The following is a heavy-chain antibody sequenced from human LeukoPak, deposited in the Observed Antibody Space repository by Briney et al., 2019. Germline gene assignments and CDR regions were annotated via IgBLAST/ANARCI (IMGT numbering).Heavy chain of an antibody. D-gene: IGHD6-19*01. V-gene: IGHV4-4*02. Sequence: KSSETLSLTCAVSGGSISSSNWWSWVRQPPGQGLGWIGEIYHSGSTNYNPSLKSRVTISVDKSKNQFSLKLSSVTAADTAVYYCARRGSGWYFPSDYWGQGTLVTVSS. J-gene: IGHJ4*02. CDR3: ARRGSGWYFPSDY. CDR2: IYHSGST. CDR1: GGSISSSNW.